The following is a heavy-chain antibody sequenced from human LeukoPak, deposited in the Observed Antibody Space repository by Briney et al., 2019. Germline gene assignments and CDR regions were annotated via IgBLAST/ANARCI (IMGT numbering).Heavy chain of an antibody. CDR1: GFILSSFG. CDR3: AREDTGRLDY. J-gene: IGHJ4*02. V-gene: IGHV3-33*01. CDR2: IWYDGSQK. Sequence: GGSLRLSCAASGFILSSFGMHWVRQAPGNGLEWVAVIWYDGSQKYHADSVKGRFTISRDNSKSTLYLHMDSLRAEDTAVYYCAREDTGRLDYWGQGTLVTVSS.